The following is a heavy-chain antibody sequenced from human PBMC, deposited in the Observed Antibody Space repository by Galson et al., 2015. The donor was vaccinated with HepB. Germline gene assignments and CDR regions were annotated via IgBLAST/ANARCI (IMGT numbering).Heavy chain of an antibody. V-gene: IGHV1-69*10. Sequence: SVKVSCKASGGTFSSYAISWVRQAPGQGLEWMGGIIPIFGIANYAQKFQGRVTITADKSTSTAYMELSSLRSEDTAVYYCARATTEDYYDSSGYFNYWGQGTLVTVSS. CDR3: ARATTEDYYDSSGYFNY. D-gene: IGHD3-22*01. CDR1: GGTFSSYA. CDR2: IIPIFGIA. J-gene: IGHJ4*02.